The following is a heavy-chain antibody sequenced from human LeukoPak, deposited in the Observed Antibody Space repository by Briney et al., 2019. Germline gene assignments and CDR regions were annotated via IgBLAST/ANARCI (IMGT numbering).Heavy chain of an antibody. Sequence: PGGSLRLSCAASGFTFSSYAMSWVRQAPGKGLEWVSGISGSGGNTHYAASVKGRFTISRDNSKNTLYLQMNSLRAEDTAVYYCAKLGGYYGSGSYYKDYFDYWGQGTLVTVSS. CDR1: GFTFSSYA. J-gene: IGHJ4*02. CDR2: ISGSGGNT. D-gene: IGHD3-10*01. CDR3: AKLGGYYGSGSYYKDYFDY. V-gene: IGHV3-23*01.